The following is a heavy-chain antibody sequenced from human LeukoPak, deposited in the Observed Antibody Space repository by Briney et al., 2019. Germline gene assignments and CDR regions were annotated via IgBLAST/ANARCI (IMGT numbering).Heavy chain of an antibody. CDR1: GFTVSSNY. Sequence: GGSLRLSCAASGFTVSSNYMSWVRQAPGKGLEWVSEIYSDGSTYYAASVKGRFSISRDNSKNTLYLQMNSLRAEDTGVYYCAKDLSSGSRRAYWGQGTLVTVSS. D-gene: IGHD6-19*01. CDR3: AKDLSSGSRRAY. V-gene: IGHV3-53*05. CDR2: IYSDGST. J-gene: IGHJ4*02.